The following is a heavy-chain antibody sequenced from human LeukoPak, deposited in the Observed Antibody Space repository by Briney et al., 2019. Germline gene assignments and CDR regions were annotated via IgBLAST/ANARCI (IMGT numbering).Heavy chain of an antibody. V-gene: IGHV1-69*05. CDR2: IIPIFGTA. Sequence: ASVKVSCKASGGTFSSYAISWVRQSPGQGLEWMGGIIPIFGTANYAQKFQGRVTITTDESTSTAYMELSSLRSEDTAVYYCARGRVPPPHSSGSYYFDYWGQGTLVTVSS. CDR3: ARGRVPPPHSSGSYYFDY. CDR1: GGTFSSYA. D-gene: IGHD6-19*01. J-gene: IGHJ4*02.